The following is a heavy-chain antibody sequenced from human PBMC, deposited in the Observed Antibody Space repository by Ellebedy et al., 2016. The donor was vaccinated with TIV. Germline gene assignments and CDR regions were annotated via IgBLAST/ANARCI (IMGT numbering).Heavy chain of an antibody. CDR1: GDSIRSHSDY. CDR2: IFYSGTT. J-gene: IGHJ5*02. CDR3: ASHIRGWFDP. Sequence: SETLSLTXAVSGDSIRSHSDYWGWIRQPPGKGLEWIGSIFYSGTTFYNPSLKSRITMSVDTAKNQFSLKLSSVTAADTAVYYCASHIRGWFDPWGQGTLVTVSS. V-gene: IGHV4-39*01. D-gene: IGHD2-2*02.